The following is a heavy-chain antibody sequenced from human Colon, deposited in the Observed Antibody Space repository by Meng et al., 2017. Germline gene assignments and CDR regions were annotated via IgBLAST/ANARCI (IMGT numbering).Heavy chain of an antibody. J-gene: IGHJ3*02. Sequence: GGSQRLSCAASGFTFSSYEMNWVRQAPGKGLEWVSYISSSGSTIYYADSVKGRFTISRDNAKNSLYLQMNSLRAEDTAVYYCARDSRSGGISLDAFDIWGQGTMVTVSS. V-gene: IGHV3-48*03. CDR2: ISSSGSTI. CDR1: GFTFSSYE. CDR3: ARDSRSGGISLDAFDI. D-gene: IGHD2-15*01.